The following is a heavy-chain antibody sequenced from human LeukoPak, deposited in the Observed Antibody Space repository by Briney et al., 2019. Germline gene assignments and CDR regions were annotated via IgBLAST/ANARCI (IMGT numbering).Heavy chain of an antibody. CDR2: INPKNRET. V-gene: IGHV1-69-2*01. CDR1: GYNFANFY. Sequence: GASVKVSCKASGYNFANFYMHWTQQAPGKGLEWMGRINPKNRETKYAAKFQDRVTITADTSTDTAYMELTSLRSEDTAVYYCATLYYDGGTYTNWGQGTPVTVSS. CDR3: ATLYYDGGTYTN. D-gene: IGHD3-22*01. J-gene: IGHJ4*02.